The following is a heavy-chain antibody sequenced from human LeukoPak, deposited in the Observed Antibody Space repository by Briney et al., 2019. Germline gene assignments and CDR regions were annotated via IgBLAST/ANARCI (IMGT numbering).Heavy chain of an antibody. Sequence: ASVKVSCKASGYTFTSYDINWVRQATGQGLEWMGRMNPNSGNTGYAQKFQGRVTMTRNTSISTAYMELSSLRSEDTAVYYCARQWELRNYYYGMDVWGQGTTVTVSS. CDR3: ARQWELRNYYYGMDV. V-gene: IGHV1-8*01. J-gene: IGHJ6*02. D-gene: IGHD1-26*01. CDR1: GYTFTSYD. CDR2: MNPNSGNT.